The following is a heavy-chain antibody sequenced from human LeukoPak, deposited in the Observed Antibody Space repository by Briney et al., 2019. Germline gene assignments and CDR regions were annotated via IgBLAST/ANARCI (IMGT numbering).Heavy chain of an antibody. V-gene: IGHV4-30-2*01. CDR3: ARDLGYRYGGEVGFDY. J-gene: IGHJ4*02. CDR2: IYHSGST. Sequence: SETLSLTCTVSGGSISSGGYYWSWIRQPPGKGLEWIGYIYHSGSTYYNPSLKSQVTISVDRSKNQFSLKLSSVTAADTAVYYCARDLGYRYGGEVGFDYWGQGTLVTVSS. D-gene: IGHD4-23*01. CDR1: GGSISSGGYY.